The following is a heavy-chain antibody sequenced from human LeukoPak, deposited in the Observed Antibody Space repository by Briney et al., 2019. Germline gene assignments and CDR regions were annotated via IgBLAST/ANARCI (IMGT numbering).Heavy chain of an antibody. Sequence: SETLSLTCTVSGGSISGSSYYWGWIRQPPGKGLEWIGSIYYSGSTYYNPSLKSRVTISVDTSKNQFSLKLSSVTAADTAVYYCARPYSSGARVDYWGQGTLVTVSS. D-gene: IGHD6-19*01. J-gene: IGHJ4*02. CDR1: GGSISGSSYY. V-gene: IGHV4-39*01. CDR2: IYYSGST. CDR3: ARPYSSGARVDY.